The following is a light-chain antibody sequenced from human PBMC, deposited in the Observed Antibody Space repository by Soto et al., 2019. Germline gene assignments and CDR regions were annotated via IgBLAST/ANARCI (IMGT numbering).Light chain of an antibody. V-gene: IGLV2-8*01. CDR3: SSRAGNNVV. Sequence: QSVLTQPPSASGSPGQSVTISCTGTSSDVGGYNYVSWYQQHPGKAHKLMIYAVSERPSGVPDRFSGSKSGNTASLTVSGLQAEDEADYYCSSRAGNNVVFGGGTKLTVL. CDR1: SSDVGGYNY. CDR2: AVS. J-gene: IGLJ2*01.